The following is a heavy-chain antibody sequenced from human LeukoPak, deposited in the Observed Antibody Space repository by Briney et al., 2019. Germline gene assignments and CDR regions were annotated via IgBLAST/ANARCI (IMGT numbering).Heavy chain of an antibody. Sequence: PGGSLRLSCAASGVTFSNYWMSWVRQAPGKGLEWVANIKQDGSEKYYVDSVNGRFTISRDNAKNSLYLQVNSLRAEDTAVYYCAREISSWYRTEGRFDPWGQGTLVTVSS. J-gene: IGHJ5*02. CDR3: AREISSWYRTEGRFDP. CDR1: GVTFSNYW. V-gene: IGHV3-7*01. D-gene: IGHD6-13*01. CDR2: IKQDGSEK.